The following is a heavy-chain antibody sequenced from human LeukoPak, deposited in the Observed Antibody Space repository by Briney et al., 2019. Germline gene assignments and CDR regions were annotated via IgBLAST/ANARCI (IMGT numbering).Heavy chain of an antibody. Sequence: SETLSLTCAVYGGTFNDNYWTWMRQPPGEKLEWMGEINHGGSTNYNPSLESRITMSVDTSKNQFSLKVTSLTAADTAVYYCARAPGYSSSWWLDSWGQGTRVTVSS. CDR3: ARAPGYSSSWWLDS. V-gene: IGHV4-34*10. J-gene: IGHJ5*01. CDR1: GGTFNDNY. D-gene: IGHD6-13*01. CDR2: INHGGST.